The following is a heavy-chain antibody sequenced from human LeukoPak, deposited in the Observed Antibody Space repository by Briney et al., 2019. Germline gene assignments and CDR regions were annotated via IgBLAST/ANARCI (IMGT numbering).Heavy chain of an antibody. D-gene: IGHD2-15*01. Sequence: ASVKVSCKASGGTFSTHAVHWVRQAPGQGLEYMGGIVPLFGTLTYAQKFQGTITITADASTSTAYLEMSNLSSDDTAMYYCARDSCGGGGCYSWFFDLWGRGTLLTVSS. J-gene: IGHJ2*01. CDR3: ARDSCGGGGCYSWFFDL. V-gene: IGHV1-69*13. CDR1: GGTFSTHA. CDR2: IVPLFGTL.